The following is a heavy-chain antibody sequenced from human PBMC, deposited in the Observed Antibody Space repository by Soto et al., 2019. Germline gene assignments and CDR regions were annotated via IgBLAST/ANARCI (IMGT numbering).Heavy chain of an antibody. CDR1: GDTFTFYS. J-gene: IGHJ4*02. Sequence: QVQLVQSGAEVKRPGSSVKVSCKASGDTFTFYSINWVRQAPGLGLEWMGRINPILSMSNYAQRFQGRVTMTADKSTSTAYMELRSLRSEDTAISYCASSYGSGYRAFDYWGQGALVTVSS. CDR2: INPILSMS. CDR3: ASSYGSGYRAFDY. D-gene: IGHD3-10*01. V-gene: IGHV1-69*02.